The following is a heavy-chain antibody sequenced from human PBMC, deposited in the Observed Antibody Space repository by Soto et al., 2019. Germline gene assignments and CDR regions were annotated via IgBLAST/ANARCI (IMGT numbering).Heavy chain of an antibody. Sequence: EYLKISFKTSGYSFLSYCVAWVRQKPGKGLEWMGTFYPGDSTSTYSPSFQGQVTISVDKSISTAYLHLSSLKASDTAMYYCARIIGYCRNNDCSWTFDIWGQGTTVTVSS. J-gene: IGHJ3*02. V-gene: IGHV5-51*01. CDR1: GYSFLSYC. CDR2: FYPGDSTS. CDR3: ARIIGYCRNNDCSWTFDI. D-gene: IGHD2-2*03.